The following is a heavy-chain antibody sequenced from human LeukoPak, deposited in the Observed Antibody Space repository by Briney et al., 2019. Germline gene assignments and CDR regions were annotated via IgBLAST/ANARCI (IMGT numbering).Heavy chain of an antibody. CDR2: IHHTGKN. CDR3: AKWHEKLLAFDS. CDR1: GASITSYY. J-gene: IGHJ4*02. D-gene: IGHD1-7*01. Sequence: SETLSLTCAVSGASITSYYWNWIRQSPGKGLEWIGYIHHTGKNWYNPPLQSRVTLSVDTSKSEFSLRLNSVTAADTAVYYCAKWHEKLLAFDSWGQGALVTVSS. V-gene: IGHV4-59*01.